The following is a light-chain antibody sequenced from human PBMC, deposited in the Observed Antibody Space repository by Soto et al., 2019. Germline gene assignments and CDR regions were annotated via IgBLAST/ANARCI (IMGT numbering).Light chain of an antibody. CDR2: GAS. J-gene: IGKJ4*01. Sequence: EIVMTQSPATLSVSPGEGATLSCRASQGIGSTLAWYQHKPGQAPRLLISGASTGATGIPARFSGSGSGTEFTLTISSLQSEDCAIYYCQQYHTWPITFGGGTKVDIK. CDR3: QQYHTWPIT. CDR1: QGIGST. V-gene: IGKV3-15*01.